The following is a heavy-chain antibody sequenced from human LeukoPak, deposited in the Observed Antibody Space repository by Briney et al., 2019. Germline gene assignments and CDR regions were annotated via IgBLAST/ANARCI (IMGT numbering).Heavy chain of an antibody. Sequence: SETLSLTCTVSGGSISSYYWSWIRQPPGKGLEWIGYIYYSGSTNYNPSLKSRVTISVDTYNNQFSLRRSSVSAADTAVYYCAGYSGSYAHAFDIWGQGTMVTVSS. V-gene: IGHV4-59*01. CDR3: AGYSGSYAHAFDI. CDR2: IYYSGST. J-gene: IGHJ3*02. D-gene: IGHD1-26*01. CDR1: GGSISSYY.